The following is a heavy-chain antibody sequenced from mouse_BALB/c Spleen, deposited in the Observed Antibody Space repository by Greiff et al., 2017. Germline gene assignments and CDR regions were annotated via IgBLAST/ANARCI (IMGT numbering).Heavy chain of an antibody. V-gene: IGHV5-17*02. CDR2: ISSGSSTI. J-gene: IGHJ2*01. CDR1: GFTFSSFG. D-gene: IGHD1-1*01. Sequence: EVQLQESGGGLVQPGGSRKLSCAASGFTFSSFGMHWVRQAPEKGLEWVAYISSGSSTIYYADTVKGRFTISRDNPKNTLFLQMTSLRSEDTAMYYCASSLYYDFDYWGQGTTLTVSS. CDR3: ASSLYYDFDY.